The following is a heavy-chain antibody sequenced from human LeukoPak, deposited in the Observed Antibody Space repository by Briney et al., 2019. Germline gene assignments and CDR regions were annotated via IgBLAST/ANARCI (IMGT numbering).Heavy chain of an antibody. CDR1: GFTFSSYS. Sequence: GGSLRLSCAASGFTFSSYSTNWVRQAPGKGLEWVSSISSSSSYIYYADSVKGRFTISRDNAKNSLYLQMNSLRAEDTAVYYCARAGAYYDSSGYPFDYWGQGTLVTVSS. CDR3: ARAGAYYDSSGYPFDY. J-gene: IGHJ4*02. D-gene: IGHD3-22*01. V-gene: IGHV3-21*01. CDR2: ISSSSSYI.